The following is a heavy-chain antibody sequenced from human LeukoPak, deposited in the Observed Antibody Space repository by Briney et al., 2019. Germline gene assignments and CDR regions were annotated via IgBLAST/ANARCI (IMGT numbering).Heavy chain of an antibody. CDR2: IWFDGNNK. Sequence: GGSLRLSCAASGFDFSFYGLHWVRQAPGKGLEWVAVIWFDGNNKQYADSVRGRFTISRDNSKNTLYLQMNSLRAEDTAVYYCAKDSPLYYYYGMDVWGQGTTVTVSS. CDR3: AKDSPLYYYYGMDV. J-gene: IGHJ6*02. CDR1: GFDFSFYG. V-gene: IGHV3-30*02.